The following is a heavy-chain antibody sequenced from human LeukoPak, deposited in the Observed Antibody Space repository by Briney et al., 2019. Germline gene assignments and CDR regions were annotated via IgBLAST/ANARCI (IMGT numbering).Heavy chain of an antibody. CDR3: ARGGIYSQGFDY. CDR1: GFTFSGYS. D-gene: IGHD6-13*01. V-gene: IGHV3-21*01. CDR2: ISTTSDYI. J-gene: IGHJ4*02. Sequence: GWSLRLSCAASGFTFSGYSMNWVRQAPGKGLERVSSISTTSDYIHYVDSLKGRVAISRDNAKNSLYLQMNSLRAEDTAVYYCARGGIYSQGFDYWGQGSLVTVSS.